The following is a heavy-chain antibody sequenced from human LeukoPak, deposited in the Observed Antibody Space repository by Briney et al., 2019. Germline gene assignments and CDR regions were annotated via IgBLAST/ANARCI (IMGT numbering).Heavy chain of an antibody. CDR1: GYTFTSYY. J-gene: IGHJ3*02. CDR2: INPSGGST. Sequence: GASVKVSCKASGYTFTSYYMHWVRQAPGQGLEWMGIINPSGGSTSYAQKFQGRVTMTRDMSTSTVYMELSSLRSEDTAVYYCAREGGPHAFDIWGQGTMVTVSS. CDR3: AREGGPHAFDI. V-gene: IGHV1-46*01. D-gene: IGHD2-15*01.